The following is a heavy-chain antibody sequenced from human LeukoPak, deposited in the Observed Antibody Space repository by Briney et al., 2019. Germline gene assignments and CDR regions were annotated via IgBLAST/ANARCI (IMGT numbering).Heavy chain of an antibody. J-gene: IGHJ5*02. CDR3: ARWALKDFWSGYYELDP. CDR2: IYYSGST. D-gene: IGHD3-3*01. CDR1: GGSISSYY. Sequence: SETLSLTCTVSGGSISSYYWSWIRQPPGKGLEWIGYIYYSGSTNYNPSLKSRVTVSVDTSKNQFSLKLSSVTAADTAVYYCARWALKDFWSGYYELDPWGQGTLVTVSS. V-gene: IGHV4-59*01.